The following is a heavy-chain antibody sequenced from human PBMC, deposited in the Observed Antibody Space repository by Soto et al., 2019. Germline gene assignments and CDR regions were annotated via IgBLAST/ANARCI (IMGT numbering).Heavy chain of an antibody. J-gene: IGHJ4*02. CDR1: GFTFSSYS. V-gene: IGHV3-21*01. D-gene: IGHD3-9*01. CDR2: ISSSSSYI. CDR3: ARVYRYFDWSPLRY. Sequence: GGSQRLSCAASGFTFSSYSMNWVRQAPGKGLEWVSSISSSSSYIYYADSVKGRFTISRDNAKNSLYLQMNSLRAEDTAVYYCARVYRYFDWSPLRYWGQGTLVTVSS.